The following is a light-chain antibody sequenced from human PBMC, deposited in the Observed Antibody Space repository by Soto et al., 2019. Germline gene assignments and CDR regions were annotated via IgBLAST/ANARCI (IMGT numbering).Light chain of an antibody. CDR3: QSYDSSRSCV. CDR2: GNN. CDR1: SSNIGAGYD. Sequence: QSVLTQPPSVSGAPGQRVTISCTGSSSNIGAGYDVHWYQQLPGTAPKLLIYGNNNRPSGVPDRLSGSKSGTSASLAITGLQAEDEADYYCQSYDSSRSCVFGTGTKVTVL. V-gene: IGLV1-40*01. J-gene: IGLJ1*01.